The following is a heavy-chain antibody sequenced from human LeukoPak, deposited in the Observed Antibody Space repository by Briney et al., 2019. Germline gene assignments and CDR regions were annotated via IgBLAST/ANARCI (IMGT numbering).Heavy chain of an antibody. CDR3: ARRIGSGWYDY. D-gene: IGHD6-19*01. Sequence: GESLKISCKGSGYGFNSYWIGWVRQMPGKGLEWMGIIYPSDSDTRYSPSFQGQVTISADKSISTANLQWSSLKASDTAMYYCARRIGSGWYDYWGQGTLVTVSS. CDR1: GYGFNSYW. J-gene: IGHJ4*02. V-gene: IGHV5-51*01. CDR2: IYPSDSDT.